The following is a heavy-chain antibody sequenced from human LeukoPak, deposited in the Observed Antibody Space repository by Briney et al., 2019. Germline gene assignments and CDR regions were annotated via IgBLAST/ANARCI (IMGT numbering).Heavy chain of an antibody. D-gene: IGHD6-6*01. V-gene: IGHV1-18*01. CDR1: GYTFNNFG. CDR2: ISCYDGNT. CDR3: ARTRPTVEGWGFDY. Sequence: ASVKVSCKASGYTFNNFGITWVRQAPGQGLEWMGWISCYDGNTNYAQTFQGIFTLTTDTSTTTGCIELRSVTSDDTVVYYCARTRPTVEGWGFDYWGQGTLVTVSS. J-gene: IGHJ4*02.